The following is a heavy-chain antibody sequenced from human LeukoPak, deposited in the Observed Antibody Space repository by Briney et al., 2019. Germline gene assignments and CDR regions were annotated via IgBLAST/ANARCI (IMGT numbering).Heavy chain of an antibody. CDR2: INNDGRST. CDR3: ARDNEYCTGGTCRLDY. Sequence: GGSLRLSCASSGFTFSFYWMHWVRQAPGKGLVWVSCINNDGRSTSYAGSVKGRFTISRDNAKNTLYLQMNSLRAEDTAVYYCARDNEYCTGGTCRLDYWGQGALVTVSS. CDR1: GFTFSFYW. J-gene: IGHJ4*02. D-gene: IGHD2-15*01. V-gene: IGHV3-74*01.